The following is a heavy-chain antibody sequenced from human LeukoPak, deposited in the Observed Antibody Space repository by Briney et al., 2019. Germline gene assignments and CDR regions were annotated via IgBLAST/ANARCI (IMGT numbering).Heavy chain of an antibody. V-gene: IGHV1-2*06. Sequence: ASVRVSCKASEYIFTGYYMHWVRQAPGQGLEWMGRINPNNGATNYAQKFQGRVTITGDTSINTAYMELSSLRSDDTAVYYCTRESGSYHGNDYWGQGTLVTVSS. CDR3: TRESGSYHGNDY. CDR2: INPNNGAT. J-gene: IGHJ4*02. D-gene: IGHD1-26*01. CDR1: EYIFTGYY.